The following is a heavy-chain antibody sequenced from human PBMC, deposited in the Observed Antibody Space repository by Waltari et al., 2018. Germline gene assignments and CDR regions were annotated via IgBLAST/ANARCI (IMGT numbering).Heavy chain of an antibody. J-gene: IGHJ4*02. CDR2: INPDSGGT. D-gene: IGHD1-26*01. CDR1: ADTFSGYY. V-gene: IGHV1-2*06. Sequence: QVRLVQSGAEVKKPGASVKVSCKASADTFSGYYMHWVRQAPGQGLEWMGRINPDSGGTNYAQKFQGRVTMTRDTSISTAYMELSSLRSDDTAVYYCVRVAGRVGHGQLLLDYWGQGTLVTVSS. CDR3: VRVAGRVGHGQLLLDY.